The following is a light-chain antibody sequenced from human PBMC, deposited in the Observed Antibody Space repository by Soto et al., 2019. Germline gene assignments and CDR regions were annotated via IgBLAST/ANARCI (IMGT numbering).Light chain of an antibody. CDR1: QNIRNW. CDR2: KAS. V-gene: IGKV1-5*03. J-gene: IGKJ4*01. CDR3: QQYNSYSPLT. Sequence: DIQMTQSPSTLSASVGDSVTITCRASQNIRNWLAWYQQKPGKAPKLLIYKASGLESGVPSRFSGSGSGTDFTLTISSLQPDDFATYYCQQYNSYSPLTFGGGTKVDIK.